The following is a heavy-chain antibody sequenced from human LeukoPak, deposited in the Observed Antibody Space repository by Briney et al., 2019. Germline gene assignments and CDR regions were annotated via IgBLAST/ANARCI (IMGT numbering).Heavy chain of an antibody. CDR3: AKDAYYDFWSGYPRYFDY. V-gene: IGHV3-30*02. D-gene: IGHD3-3*01. Sequence: GGSLRLSCAASGFTFDCCGMHWIRQAPGKGLEWVAFIRNVGNDKYYADSVKGRFLISRDNSKNTLSLQMNSLRVEDTAVYYCAKDAYYDFWSGYPRYFDYWGQGTLVTVSS. CDR2: IRNVGNDK. J-gene: IGHJ4*02. CDR1: GFTFDCCG.